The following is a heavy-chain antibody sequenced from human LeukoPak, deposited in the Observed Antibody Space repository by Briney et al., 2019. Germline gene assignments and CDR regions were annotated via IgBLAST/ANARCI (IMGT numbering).Heavy chain of an antibody. CDR2: ISGSGGST. Sequence: QPGGSLRLSCAASGFTFSSYAMSWVRQAPGKGLEWVSAISGSGGSTYYADSVKGRFTISRDNSRNTLYLQMNSLRAEDTAVYYCAKALGFGYSYGYGGYYFDYWGQGTLVTVSS. D-gene: IGHD5-18*01. CDR1: GFTFSSYA. V-gene: IGHV3-23*01. CDR3: AKALGFGYSYGYGGYYFDY. J-gene: IGHJ4*02.